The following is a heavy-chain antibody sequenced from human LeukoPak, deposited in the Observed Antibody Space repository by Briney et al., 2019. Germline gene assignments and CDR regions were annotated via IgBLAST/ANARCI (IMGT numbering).Heavy chain of an antibody. J-gene: IGHJ4*02. D-gene: IGHD6-6*01. CDR1: GDSISTYY. CDR3: ARGSWAARPDY. Sequence: SETLSLTCTVSGDSISTYYWTWIRQPPGKGLEWIGYIDYSGSTNYNPSLESRVTISVDTSKNQFSLNLTSLTTADTAVYYCARGSWAARPDYWGQGTLVTVSS. CDR2: IDYSGST. V-gene: IGHV4-59*01.